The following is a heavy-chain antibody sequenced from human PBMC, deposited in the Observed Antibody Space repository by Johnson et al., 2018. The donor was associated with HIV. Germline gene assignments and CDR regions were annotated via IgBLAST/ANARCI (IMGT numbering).Heavy chain of an antibody. D-gene: IGHD2-15*01. J-gene: IGHJ3*02. CDR3: AKGRVVVAATEAFDI. CDR2: ISWNSGSI. CDR1: GFTFDDYA. V-gene: IGHV3-9*01. Sequence: VQLVESGGGLVQPGRSLRLSCAASGFTFDDYAMHWVRQAPGKGLEWVSGISWNSGSIGYADSVKGRFTISRANAKNSLYLQRNSLRAEDTALYYCAKGRVVVAATEAFDIWGQGTMVTVSS.